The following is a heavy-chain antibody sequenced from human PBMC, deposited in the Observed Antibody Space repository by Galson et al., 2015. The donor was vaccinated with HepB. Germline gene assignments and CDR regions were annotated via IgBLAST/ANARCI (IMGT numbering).Heavy chain of an antibody. J-gene: IGHJ4*02. Sequence: SVKVSCKASGDIFSNFAISWVRQAPGQGLEWMGGIIPLFGKANYAQKFQGSLTVTADESTTTAYMELSSLRSDDTAVYYCARGRHGFSYGHKDYWGQGTLVIVSS. CDR3: ARGRHGFSYGHKDY. V-gene: IGHV1-69*13. D-gene: IGHD5-18*01. CDR2: IIPLFGKA. CDR1: GDIFSNFA.